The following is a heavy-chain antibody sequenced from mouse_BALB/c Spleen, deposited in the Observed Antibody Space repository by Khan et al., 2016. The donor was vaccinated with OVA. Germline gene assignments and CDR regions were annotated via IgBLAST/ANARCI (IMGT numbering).Heavy chain of an antibody. J-gene: IGHJ4*01. V-gene: IGHV14-3*02. CDR2: IDPANGNT. Sequence: VQLQQSGAELVKPGVSVKLSCTASGFNIKDTYMHWVKQRPEQGLEWIGTIDPANGNTKYDPKFQGKATITTDTSSNTAYLQLSSLTSEDTAVYYCATLGVYAMDYWGQGTSVTVSS. CDR3: ATLGVYAMDY. CDR1: GFNIKDTY.